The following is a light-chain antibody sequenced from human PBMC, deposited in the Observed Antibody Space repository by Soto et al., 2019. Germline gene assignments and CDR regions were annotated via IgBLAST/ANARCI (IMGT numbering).Light chain of an antibody. Sequence: QSVLTQPPSVSAAPGQKVTISCSGSSSNIGSKYVSWYQQFPGTAPKLLIFDNDKRPSASPDRFSGSKSGTSATLDITGLQTGDEGDYYCGTWDTSLGAVVFGGGTKVTVL. CDR1: SSNIGSKY. CDR2: DND. CDR3: GTWDTSLGAVV. J-gene: IGLJ2*01. V-gene: IGLV1-51*01.